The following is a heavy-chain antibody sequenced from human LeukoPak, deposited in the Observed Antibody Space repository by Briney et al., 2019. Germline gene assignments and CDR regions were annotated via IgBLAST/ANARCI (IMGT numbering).Heavy chain of an antibody. CDR3: ARLGGPAAIPHWFDP. V-gene: IGHV4-4*09. CDR1: GASISLYY. CDR2: IYSGGST. D-gene: IGHD2-2*01. Sequence: SETLSLTCSVSGASISLYYWSWIRQPPGKGLEWIGYIYSGGSTNYNSSLKSRVTISVDMSKNQFSLNLSSVTAADTAVYFRARLGGPAAIPHWFDPWGQGTLVTVSS. J-gene: IGHJ5*02.